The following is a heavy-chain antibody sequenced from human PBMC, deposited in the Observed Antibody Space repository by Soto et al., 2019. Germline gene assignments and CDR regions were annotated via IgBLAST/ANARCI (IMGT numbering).Heavy chain of an antibody. Sequence: QLQLQESGSGLVKPSQTLSLTCAVSGGSISSGGYSWSWIRQPPGKGLEWIGYIYHSGSTYYNPSLKSLVTISVARSKNQFSLKLSSWTAADTAVYYCARAHYGDYGYGMDVWGQGTTVTVSS. CDR1: GGSISSGGYS. D-gene: IGHD4-17*01. CDR3: ARAHYGDYGYGMDV. CDR2: IYHSGST. J-gene: IGHJ6*02. V-gene: IGHV4-30-2*01.